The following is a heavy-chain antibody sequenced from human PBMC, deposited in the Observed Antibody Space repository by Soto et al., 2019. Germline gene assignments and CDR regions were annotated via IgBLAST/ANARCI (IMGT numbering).Heavy chain of an antibody. CDR1: GFAFRHNY. CDR2: IRTRGRPP. D-gene: IGHD1-26*01. J-gene: IGHJ5*02. CDR3: ATRRIYYEA. Sequence: KPGGSLRLSCTVSGFAFRHNYLTLIQQARGKGLEWLSYIRTRGRPPYSADSVNGPFTISTDNAKKSLYLEMDSMRAQDMGVYYCATRRIYYEAWGQGPLVAVSS. V-gene: IGHV3-11*01.